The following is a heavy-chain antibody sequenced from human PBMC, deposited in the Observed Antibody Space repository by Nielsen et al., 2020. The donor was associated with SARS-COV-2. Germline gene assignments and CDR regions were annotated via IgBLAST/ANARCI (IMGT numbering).Heavy chain of an antibody. V-gene: IGHV3-23*01. J-gene: IGHJ1*01. D-gene: IGHD4-17*01. CDR1: GFSFSAYA. Sequence: GESLKISCAASGFSFSAYAMTWVRQAPGKGLEWVSTVSGSGGTTYSADSVKGRFTISRDNHKNTVSLQLDSLRPDDTAVYFCAKDAFGDYEAECFHHWGQCTLVTVSS. CDR3: AKDAFGDYEAECFHH. CDR2: VSGSGGTT.